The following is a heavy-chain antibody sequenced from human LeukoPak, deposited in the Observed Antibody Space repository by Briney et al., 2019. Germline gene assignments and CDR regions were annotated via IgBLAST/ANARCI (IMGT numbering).Heavy chain of an antibody. CDR3: ARGAAAAGFDY. CDR2: IWYDGSNK. J-gene: IGHJ4*02. CDR1: GFTFSSYG. Sequence: GGSLRLSCAASGFTFSSYGMHRVRQAPGKGLEWVAVIWYDGSNKYYADSVKGRFTISRDNSKNTLCLQMSSLRAEDTAVYYCARGAAAAGFDYWGQGTLVTVSS. V-gene: IGHV3-33*01. D-gene: IGHD6-13*01.